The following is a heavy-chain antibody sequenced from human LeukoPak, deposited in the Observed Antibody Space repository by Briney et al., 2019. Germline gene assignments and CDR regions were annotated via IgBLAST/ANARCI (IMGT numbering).Heavy chain of an antibody. V-gene: IGHV1-24*01. J-gene: IGHJ3*01. CDR2: LDSEDGEP. Sequence: ASVKVSCKVSGYTLTELSMHWVRQAPGRGLEWMGTLDSEDGEPIYAQKFQVRVTMTEDTSSDTGYMELSSLTTGDTAMYYCATLRGNAGFDVWGQGTMIIVSS. CDR1: GYTLTELS. D-gene: IGHD1-26*01. CDR3: ATLRGNAGFDV.